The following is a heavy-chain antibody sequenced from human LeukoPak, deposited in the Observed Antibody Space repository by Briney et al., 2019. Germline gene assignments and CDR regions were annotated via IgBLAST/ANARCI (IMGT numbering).Heavy chain of an antibody. Sequence: SQTLSLTRVISGDSLSSNSASWNWIRQSPSRGLEWLGRTYYRSKSYSEFAGSVRGRITINADTSKHQFSLQLYSVTPDDTAVYYCARDAGWEILPAFDIWGQGTMVTVSS. V-gene: IGHV6-1*01. J-gene: IGHJ3*02. CDR3: ARDAGWEILPAFDI. D-gene: IGHD1-26*01. CDR2: TYYRSKSYS. CDR1: GDSLSSNSAS.